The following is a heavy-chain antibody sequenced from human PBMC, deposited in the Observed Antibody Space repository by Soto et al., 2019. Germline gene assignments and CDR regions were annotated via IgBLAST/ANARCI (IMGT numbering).Heavy chain of an antibody. CDR3: ARHGFYGDYSSNYFDS. J-gene: IGHJ4*02. CDR2: IYPSDSTT. Sequence: GEPLKISCKGAGYSFTNYWSAWVRQMPGKGLEYMGIIYPSDSTTRYSPSFQGQVTISADKSISTAYLQWNSLKASDTAMYYCARHGFYGDYSSNYFDSWGQGPLVTVSS. D-gene: IGHD4-17*01. CDR1: GYSFTNYW. V-gene: IGHV5-51*01.